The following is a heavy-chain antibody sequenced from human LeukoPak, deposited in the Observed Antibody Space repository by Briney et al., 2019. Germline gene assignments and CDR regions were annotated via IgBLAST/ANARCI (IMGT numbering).Heavy chain of an antibody. J-gene: IGHJ4*02. Sequence: GGSLRLSCAASGFTFSNYGMHWVRQAPGKGLEWVTVIWYDGSNKYYADSVQGRFTISRDNFKNTLYLQMNSLRAEDTAVYYCARELAARSAFDYWGQGTLVTISS. D-gene: IGHD6-6*01. V-gene: IGHV3-33*01. CDR2: IWYDGSNK. CDR3: ARELAARSAFDY. CDR1: GFTFSNYG.